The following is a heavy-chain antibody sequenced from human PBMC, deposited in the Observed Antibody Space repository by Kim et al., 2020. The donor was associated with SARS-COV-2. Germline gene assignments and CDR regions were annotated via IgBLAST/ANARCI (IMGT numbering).Heavy chain of an antibody. J-gene: IGHJ6*02. Sequence: VKGRCTISRDDSKNTLYLQMNSLKTEDTAVYYCTTGTYGDYAYYYGMDVWGQGTTVTVSS. D-gene: IGHD4-17*01. V-gene: IGHV3-15*01. CDR3: TTGTYGDYAYYYGMDV.